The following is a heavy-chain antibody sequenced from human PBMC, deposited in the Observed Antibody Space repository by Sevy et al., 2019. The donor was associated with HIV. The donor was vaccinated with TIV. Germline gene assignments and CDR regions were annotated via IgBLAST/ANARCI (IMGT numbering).Heavy chain of an antibody. J-gene: IGHJ4*02. CDR3: ATQACIAAAGRVFDY. V-gene: IGHV3-72*01. CDR1: GFTFSDHY. Sequence: GGSLRLSCAASGFTFSDHYMEWVRQAPGKGLEWVVRIRNKADSYTTEYAASVKGRFTISRDDSKNSLYLLMNSVTTEDTAVYYWATQACIAAAGRVFDYWGQGNLVTVAS. D-gene: IGHD6-13*01. CDR2: IRNKADSYTT.